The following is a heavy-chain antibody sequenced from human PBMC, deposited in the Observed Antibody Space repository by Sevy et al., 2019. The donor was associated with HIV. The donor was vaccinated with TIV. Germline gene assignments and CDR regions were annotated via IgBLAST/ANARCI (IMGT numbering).Heavy chain of an antibody. CDR3: ARAAQKQIWFGELLAY. Sequence: GGSLRLSCAASAFTFSHYAMHWVRQAPGKGLEWVAFIHFDGSDKYYADSVKGRFTISRDNSKNMLYLQMNSLRAEDTAVYYCARAAQKQIWFGELLAYWGQGTLVTVSS. D-gene: IGHD3-10*01. CDR1: AFTFSHYA. V-gene: IGHV3-30*02. CDR2: IHFDGSDK. J-gene: IGHJ4*02.